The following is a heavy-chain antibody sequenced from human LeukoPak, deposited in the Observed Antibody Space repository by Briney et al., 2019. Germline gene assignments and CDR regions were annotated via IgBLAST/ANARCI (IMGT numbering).Heavy chain of an antibody. CDR2: IIPIFGTA. CDR3: ASPRADCSSTSCSDLRFDP. CDR1: GGTFSSYA. V-gene: IGHV1-69*13. J-gene: IGHJ5*02. Sequence: ASVKASCKASGGTFSSYAISWVRQAPGQGLEWMGGIIPIFGTANYAQKFQGRVTITADESTSTAYMELSSLRSEDTAVYYCASPRADCSSTSCSDLRFDPWGQGTLVTVSS. D-gene: IGHD2-2*01.